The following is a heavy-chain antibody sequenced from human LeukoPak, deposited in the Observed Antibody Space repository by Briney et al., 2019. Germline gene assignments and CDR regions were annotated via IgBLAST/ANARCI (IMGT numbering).Heavy chain of an antibody. V-gene: IGHV1-8*01. Sequence: GASVKVSCKASGYTFTSSDINWVRQATGQGLEWMGWMNPNSGNTGYAQKFQGRVTMTRNTSISTAYMELSSLRSEDTAVYYCARVVTVTLRRRYYYYGMDVWGQGTTVTVSS. CDR1: GYTFTSSD. CDR2: MNPNSGNT. CDR3: ARVVTVTLRRRYYYYGMDV. J-gene: IGHJ6*02. D-gene: IGHD4-17*01.